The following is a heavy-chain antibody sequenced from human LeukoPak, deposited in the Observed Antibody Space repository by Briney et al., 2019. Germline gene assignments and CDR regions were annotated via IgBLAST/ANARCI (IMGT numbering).Heavy chain of an antibody. V-gene: IGHV4-59*01. CDR2: IYYSGIT. CDR3: ARIPNYYGSGSYVDY. Sequence: SETLSVTCTVSGGSISSYYWSWIRQPPGKGLEWIGYIYYSGITNYNPSLKSRVTISVDTSKNQLSLKLSSVTAADTAVYFCARIPNYYGSGSYVDYWAREPWSPSPQ. D-gene: IGHD3-10*01. J-gene: IGHJ4*02. CDR1: GGSISSYY.